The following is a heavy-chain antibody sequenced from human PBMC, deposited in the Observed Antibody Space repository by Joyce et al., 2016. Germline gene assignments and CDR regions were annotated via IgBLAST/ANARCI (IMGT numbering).Heavy chain of an antibody. Sequence: EVQLVQSGAEVKKPGESLKISCQGSGYTFTSYWIGWVRQMPGKGLDCMGITNPGDSDPRYSPSFQGHITISADKSISTAYLQWSSLKASDTAMYYCARVVIPATIGVGWFDPWCQGTLVTVSS. D-gene: IGHD2-2*02. CDR2: TNPGDSDP. CDR3: ARVVIPATIGVGWFDP. CDR1: GYTFTSYW. J-gene: IGHJ5*02. V-gene: IGHV5-51*01.